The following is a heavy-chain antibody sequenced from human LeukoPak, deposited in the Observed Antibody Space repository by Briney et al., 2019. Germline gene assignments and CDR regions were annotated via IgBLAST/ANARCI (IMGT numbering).Heavy chain of an antibody. CDR2: ISSSSSYI. D-gene: IGHD3-9*01. J-gene: IGHJ4*02. Sequence: GGSLRLSCAASGFTFSSYSMNWVRQAPGKGLEGVSSISSSSSYIYYADSVKGRFTISRDNAKNSLYLQMNSLRAEDTAVYYCARDRTLVTHDYWGQGTLVTVSS. CDR3: ARDRTLVTHDY. CDR1: GFTFSSYS. V-gene: IGHV3-21*01.